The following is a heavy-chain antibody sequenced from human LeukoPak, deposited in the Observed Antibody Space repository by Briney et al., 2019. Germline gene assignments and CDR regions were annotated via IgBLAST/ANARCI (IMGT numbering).Heavy chain of an antibody. J-gene: IGHJ4*02. CDR3: ARHRSGWLQSSFDY. CDR1: GGSFSSYY. Sequence: TSETLSLTCTVSGGSFSSYYWSWIRQPAGKGLEWIGHIYTSGTTNYNPSLKSRVTMSIDTSKNQFSLKLSSVTAADTAVYYCARHRSGWLQSSFDYWGQGTLVTVSS. CDR2: IYTSGTT. V-gene: IGHV4-4*07. D-gene: IGHD5-24*01.